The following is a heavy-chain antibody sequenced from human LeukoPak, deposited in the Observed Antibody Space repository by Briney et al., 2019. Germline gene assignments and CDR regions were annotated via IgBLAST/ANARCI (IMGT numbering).Heavy chain of an antibody. Sequence: ASVKVSCKASGYTFTGYYMHWVRQAPGQGLEWMGWISPNSGGTNYAQKFQGRVTMTRDTSISTAYMELSRLRSEDMAVYYCARARYETRIWPKSRYDYYHYMDVWGKGTTVTVSS. J-gene: IGHJ6*03. CDR1: GYTFTGYY. CDR2: ISPNSGGT. V-gene: IGHV1-2*02. CDR3: ARARYETRIWPKSRYDYYHYMDV. D-gene: IGHD3-3*01.